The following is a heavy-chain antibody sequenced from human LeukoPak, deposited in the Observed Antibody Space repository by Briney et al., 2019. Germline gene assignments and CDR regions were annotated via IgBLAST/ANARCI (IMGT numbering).Heavy chain of an antibody. D-gene: IGHD6-13*01. CDR3: TTDPAAAGTREKGD. Sequence: GGSLRLSCAASGFTFSNAWMSWVRQAPGKGLESVGRIKSKTDGGTTDYAAPVKGRFTISRDDSKNTLYLQMNSLKTEDTAVYYCTTDPAAAGTREKGDWGQGTLVTVSS. CDR1: GFTFSNAW. CDR2: IKSKTDGGTT. J-gene: IGHJ4*02. V-gene: IGHV3-15*01.